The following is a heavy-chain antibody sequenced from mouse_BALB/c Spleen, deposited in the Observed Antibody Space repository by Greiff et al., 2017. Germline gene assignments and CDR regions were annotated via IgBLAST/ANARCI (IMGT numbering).Heavy chain of an antibody. CDR2: IWSGGST. Sequence: QVQLQQSGPGLVQPSQSLSITCTVSGFSLTSYGVHWVRQSPGKGLEWLGVIWSGGSTDYNAAFISRLSISKDNSKSQVFFKMNSLQADDTAIYYCARPYDYGAMDYWGQGTSVTVSS. V-gene: IGHV2-4-1*01. D-gene: IGHD2-4*01. J-gene: IGHJ4*01. CDR1: GFSLTSYG. CDR3: ARPYDYGAMDY.